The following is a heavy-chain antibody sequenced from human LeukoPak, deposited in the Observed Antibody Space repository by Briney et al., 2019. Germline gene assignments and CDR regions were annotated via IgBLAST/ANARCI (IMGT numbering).Heavy chain of an antibody. CDR3: ATAGNYRFDY. V-gene: IGHV3-74*01. D-gene: IGHD1-7*01. J-gene: IGHJ4*02. CDR1: GFTFSSTW. Sequence: PGGSLRLSCAGSGFTFSSTWMHWVRQAPGEGLVWVSRINSDGSTINYADSVKGRLTISRDNAKNTLYLQMNSLRVEDTALYFCATAGNYRFDYWGQGTLVTVSA. CDR2: INSDGSTI.